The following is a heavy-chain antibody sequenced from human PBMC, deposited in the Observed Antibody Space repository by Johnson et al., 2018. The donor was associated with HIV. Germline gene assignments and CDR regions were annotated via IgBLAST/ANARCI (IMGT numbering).Heavy chain of an antibody. CDR2: IYSGGST. CDR1: GFTVSSNY. Sequence: VQLVESGGGLVQPGGSLRLSCAASGFTVSSNYMSWVRQAPGKGLEWVSVIYSGGSTYYADSVKGRFTISRDNSKNTLYLQMNGLRAEDTAVYYCARNEYSNYGGRDAFDIWGQGTMVTVPS. D-gene: IGHD4-11*01. V-gene: IGHV3-66*01. CDR3: ARNEYSNYGGRDAFDI. J-gene: IGHJ3*02.